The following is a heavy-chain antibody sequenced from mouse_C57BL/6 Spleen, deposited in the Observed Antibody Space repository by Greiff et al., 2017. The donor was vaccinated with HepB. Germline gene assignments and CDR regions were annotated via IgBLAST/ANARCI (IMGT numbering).Heavy chain of an antibody. CDR1: GYTFTDYY. J-gene: IGHJ2*01. CDR2: INPNNGGT. CDR3: LTVDFDY. V-gene: IGHV1-26*01. D-gene: IGHD4-1*01. Sequence: EVQLQQSGPELVKPGASVKISCKASGYTFTDYYMNWVKQSHGKSLEWIGDINPNNGGTSYNQKFKGKATLTVDKSSSTAYMELRSLTSEDSAVYYCLTVDFDYWGQGTTLTGSS.